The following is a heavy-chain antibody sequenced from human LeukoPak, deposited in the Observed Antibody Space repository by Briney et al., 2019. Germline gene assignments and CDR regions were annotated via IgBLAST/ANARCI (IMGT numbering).Heavy chain of an antibody. D-gene: IGHD5-18*01. Sequence: PGGSLRLSCAASVFTFSSYSMNWVRQAPGKGLEWVSYISTSSSIIDYADSVKGRFTISRDNAKNSLYLQMNSPRAEDTAVYYCARARGYSYGYSDYWGQGTLVTVSS. CDR2: ISTSSSII. CDR3: ARARGYSYGYSDY. V-gene: IGHV3-48*01. J-gene: IGHJ4*02. CDR1: VFTFSSYS.